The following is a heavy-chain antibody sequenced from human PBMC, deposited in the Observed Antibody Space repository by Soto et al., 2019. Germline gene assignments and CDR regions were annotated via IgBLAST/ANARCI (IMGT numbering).Heavy chain of an antibody. CDR3: ARDLWGYCGTDCYPLDV. V-gene: IGHV4-59*01. CDR1: GGSISSYY. J-gene: IGHJ6*02. D-gene: IGHD2-21*02. Sequence: LSLTCSVSGGSISSYYWSWIRQPPGKGLEWIGYIFHSGSPNYDPSLKSRVTISVDTSKNQFSLKLNSVTAADTAVYYCARDLWGYCGTDCYPLDVWGQGTTVTVSS. CDR2: IFHSGSP.